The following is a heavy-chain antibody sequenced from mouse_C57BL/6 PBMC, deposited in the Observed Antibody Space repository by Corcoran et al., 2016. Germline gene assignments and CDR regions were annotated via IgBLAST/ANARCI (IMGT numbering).Heavy chain of an antibody. V-gene: IGHV9-3*01. Sequence: QIQLVQSGPELKKPGETVKISCKASGYTLTTYGMSWVKQAPGKGLKWMGWINTYSGVPTYADDFKGRFAFSLETSASTAYLQINNLKNEDTATYFCARWVARYFDVWGTGTTVTVSS. CDR2: INTYSGVP. J-gene: IGHJ1*03. CDR3: ARWVARYFDV. CDR1: GYTLTTYG. D-gene: IGHD1-1*02.